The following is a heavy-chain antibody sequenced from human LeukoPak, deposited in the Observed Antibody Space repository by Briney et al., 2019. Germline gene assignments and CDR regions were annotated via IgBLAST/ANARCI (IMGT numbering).Heavy chain of an antibody. CDR3: AREYCSCTSCYGDFDY. CDR2: INANSGGT. CDR1: GYTFTGYY. J-gene: IGHJ4*02. V-gene: IGHV1-2*02. D-gene: IGHD2-2*01. Sequence: ASLKVSCEASGYTFTGYYMHGVRQAPGQGLEWMGWINANSGGTNYAQKFQGRVTMTRDTSISTAYMELSRLRSDDTAVYYCAREYCSCTSCYGDFDYWGEGTLVTVSS.